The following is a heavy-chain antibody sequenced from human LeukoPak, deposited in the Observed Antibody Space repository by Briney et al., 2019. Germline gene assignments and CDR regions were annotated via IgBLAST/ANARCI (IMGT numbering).Heavy chain of an antibody. V-gene: IGHV3-23*01. CDR2: ISGSGGST. Sequence: GGSLRLSCAASGFTFSSYAMSWVRQAPGKGLEWVSAISGSGGSTYYADSVKGRFTISRDNSKNTLYLQMNSLRAEDTAVYYCAKVPGGGDSFYYYYGMDVWGPRDHGHRLL. CDR3: AKVPGGGDSFYYYYGMDV. CDR1: GFTFSSYA. J-gene: IGHJ6*01. D-gene: IGHD2-21*02.